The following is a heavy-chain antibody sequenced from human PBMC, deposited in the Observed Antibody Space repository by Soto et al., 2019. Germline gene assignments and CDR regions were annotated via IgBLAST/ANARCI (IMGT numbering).Heavy chain of an antibody. D-gene: IGHD6-19*01. CDR1: GFTFSSYA. CDR3: ANSLSVSGWTGGVPDY. Sequence: EVQLLESGGGLVQPGGSLRLSCAASGFTFSSYAMSWVRQAPGKGLEWVSAISGSGGSTYYADPVKGRFTISRDNSKNTLHLQMNSLRAEDTAVYYCANSLSVSGWTGGVPDYWGQGTLVTVSS. J-gene: IGHJ4*02. CDR2: ISGSGGST. V-gene: IGHV3-23*01.